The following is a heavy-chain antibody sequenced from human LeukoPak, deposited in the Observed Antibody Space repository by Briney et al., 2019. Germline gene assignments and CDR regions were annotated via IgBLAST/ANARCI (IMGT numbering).Heavy chain of an antibody. Sequence: GGSLRLSCAVSGFTFSSAWMNWVRQAPGKGLEWVANIKQDGSEKYYVDSVKGRFTISRDNAKSSLYLQMNSLRAEDTAVYYCATYRFLGSWGQGTLVTASS. J-gene: IGHJ5*02. CDR3: ATYRFLGS. CDR2: IKQDGSEK. D-gene: IGHD2-2*02. CDR1: GFTFSSAW. V-gene: IGHV3-7*01.